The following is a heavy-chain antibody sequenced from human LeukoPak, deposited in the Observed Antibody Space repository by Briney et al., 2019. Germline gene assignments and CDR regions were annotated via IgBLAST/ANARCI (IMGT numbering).Heavy chain of an antibody. J-gene: IGHJ6*03. CDR3: ARHRRGQFGGYYYYYYMDV. CDR2: IYYSGST. Sequence: SETLSLTCTVSGGSISSYYWSWIRQPPGKGLEWIGYIYYSGSTNYNPSLKSRVTISVDTSKNQFSLKLSSVTAADTAVYYCARHRRGQFGGYYYYYYMDVWGKGTTVTISS. D-gene: IGHD3-10*01. V-gene: IGHV4-59*08. CDR1: GGSISSYY.